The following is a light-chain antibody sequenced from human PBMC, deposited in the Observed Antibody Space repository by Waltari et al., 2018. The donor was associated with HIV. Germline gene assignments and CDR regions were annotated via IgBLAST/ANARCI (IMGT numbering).Light chain of an antibody. V-gene: IGLV1-40*01. J-gene: IGLJ2*01. Sequence: QSVLTQPPSVSGAPGQRVTLSCTGSRSNIGTHEVHWYQQLPGTGPGHLSYNTNSRPSGVPVRVSGSKSGTSASLAINGLQAEDEADYYCQSSDSTLSGSVFGGGTKLTVL. CDR2: NTN. CDR1: RSNIGTHE. CDR3: QSSDSTLSGSV.